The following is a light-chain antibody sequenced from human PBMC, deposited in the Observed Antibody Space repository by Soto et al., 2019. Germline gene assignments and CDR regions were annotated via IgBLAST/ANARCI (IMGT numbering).Light chain of an antibody. J-gene: IGLJ1*01. V-gene: IGLV1-47*02. Sequence: QSVLPQPPSASGTPGQRVTISCSGSSSNIGSNDVFWYQQLPGTAPKLLIYSNNQRPSGVPDRFSGSKSGTSASLAISGLRSEDEGDYYCAAWDDRLSAHYLFGTGTKGTVL. CDR3: AAWDDRLSAHYL. CDR2: SNN. CDR1: SSNIGSND.